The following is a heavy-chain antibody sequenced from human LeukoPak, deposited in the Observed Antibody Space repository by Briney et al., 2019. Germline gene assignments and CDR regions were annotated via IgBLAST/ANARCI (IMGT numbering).Heavy chain of an antibody. D-gene: IGHD3-9*01. CDR3: AKGISGYDILTGYAPHYYYYGMDV. J-gene: IGHJ6*02. CDR1: GFTFDDYA. Sequence: PGGSLRLSCAASGFTFDDYAMHWVRQAPGKGLEWVSGISWNSCSIGYADSVKGRFTISRDNAKNSLYLQMNSLRAEDTALYYCAKGISGYDILTGYAPHYYYYGMDVWGQGTTVTVSS. V-gene: IGHV3-9*01. CDR2: ISWNSCSI.